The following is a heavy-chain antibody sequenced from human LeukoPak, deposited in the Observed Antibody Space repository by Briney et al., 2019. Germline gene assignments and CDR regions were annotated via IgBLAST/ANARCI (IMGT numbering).Heavy chain of an antibody. V-gene: IGHV3-23*01. CDR1: GFTLSSYA. CDR2: ISVSGNT. J-gene: IGHJ2*01. Sequence: GGSLRLSCAASGFTLSSYAMSWVRQGPGKGLEWVSAISVSGNTYHADSVKGRFTISRDSFKNTLYLQMNSLRAGDAAVYYCTRHAALWGRGTLVTVSS. CDR3: TRHAAL. D-gene: IGHD2-2*01.